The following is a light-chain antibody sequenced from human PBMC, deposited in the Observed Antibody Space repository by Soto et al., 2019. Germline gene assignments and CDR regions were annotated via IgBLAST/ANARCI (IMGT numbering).Light chain of an antibody. CDR1: GSDIGSNT. J-gene: IGLJ2*01. Sequence: QSVLTQPPSVSGTPGQGVTIACSGSGSDIGSNTVSWYQQVPGTAPKVLIYSNNQRPSGVPDRFSGSKSGTSASLTISGLESEDEADNYCAAWDDSLNAPVLGGGTKLTVL. CDR2: SNN. V-gene: IGLV1-44*01. CDR3: AAWDDSLNAPV.